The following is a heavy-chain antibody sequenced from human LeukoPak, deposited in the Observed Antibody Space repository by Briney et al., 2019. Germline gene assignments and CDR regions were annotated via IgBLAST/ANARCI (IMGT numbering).Heavy chain of an antibody. Sequence: GGSLRLSCAASGFTFSSYSMNWVRQAPGKGLEWVSSISSSSSYIYYADSVKGRFTISRDNAKNSLYLQMNSLRAEDTAVYYCAREGWDTAMVTKLSAFDIWGQGTMVTVSS. CDR3: AREGWDTAMVTKLSAFDI. D-gene: IGHD5-18*01. CDR2: ISSSSSYI. V-gene: IGHV3-21*01. CDR1: GFTFSSYS. J-gene: IGHJ3*02.